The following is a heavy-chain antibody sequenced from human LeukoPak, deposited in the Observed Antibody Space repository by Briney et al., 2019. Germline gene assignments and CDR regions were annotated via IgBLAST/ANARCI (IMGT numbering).Heavy chain of an antibody. Sequence: SETLSLTCTVSGGSISSYYWSWIRQPPGKGLEWIGYIYYSGSTNYNPSLKSRVTISVDTSKNQFSLKPSSVTAADTAVYYCARDSRIYGMDVWGQGTTVTVSS. CDR3: ARDSRIYGMDV. V-gene: IGHV4-59*01. J-gene: IGHJ6*02. CDR1: GGSISSYY. D-gene: IGHD2-15*01. CDR2: IYYSGST.